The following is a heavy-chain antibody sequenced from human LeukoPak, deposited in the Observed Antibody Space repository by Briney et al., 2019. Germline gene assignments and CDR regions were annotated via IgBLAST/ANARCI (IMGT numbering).Heavy chain of an antibody. D-gene: IGHD6-13*01. V-gene: IGHV5-51*01. Sequence: GESLKISCKGSGYSFTSYWIGWVRQMPGKGLEWMGIIYPGDSDTRYSPSFQGQVTISADKSISTAYLQWSSLKASDNAMYYCARHASIAANWFDPWGQGTLVTVSS. CDR1: GYSFTSYW. CDR2: IYPGDSDT. CDR3: ARHASIAANWFDP. J-gene: IGHJ5*02.